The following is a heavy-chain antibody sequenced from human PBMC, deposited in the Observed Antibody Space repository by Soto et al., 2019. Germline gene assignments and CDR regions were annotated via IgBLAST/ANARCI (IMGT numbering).Heavy chain of an antibody. CDR3: ARGLAAGDY. CDR2: INPSGGST. Sequence: ASVKVTCKASGYTFTNNYIHWVRQAPGQGLEWMAIINPSGGSTNYAQKFQGRVTLARDTFTSTVYMELSSLRSEDTAIYYCARGLAAGDYWGQGTLVTVSS. CDR1: GYTFTNNY. D-gene: IGHD6-13*01. J-gene: IGHJ4*02. V-gene: IGHV1-46*01.